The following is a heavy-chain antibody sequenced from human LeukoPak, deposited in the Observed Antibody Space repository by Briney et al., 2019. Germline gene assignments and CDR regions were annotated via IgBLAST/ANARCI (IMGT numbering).Heavy chain of an antibody. CDR2: IHHSGTT. J-gene: IGHJ4*02. CDR3: ARRAYSAAYWKHFDY. D-gene: IGHD1-1*01. V-gene: IGHV4-34*01. Sequence: SETLSLTCAVYGESFSAYYWSWIRQAPGKTLEWIGEIHHSGTTNYNSSLKSRVTISVDTSKNQFSLKLNSVTAADTAVYFCARRAYSAAYWKHFDYWGQGTLVTVSS. CDR1: GESFSAYY.